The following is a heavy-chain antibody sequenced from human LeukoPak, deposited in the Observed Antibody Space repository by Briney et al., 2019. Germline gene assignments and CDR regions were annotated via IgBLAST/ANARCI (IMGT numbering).Heavy chain of an antibody. Sequence: GGSLRLSCAASGFIVSNNYMNWVRQAPGKGLEWVSALYSGGSTYYADSVKGRFTISRDNSDNTVYLQMDSLRADDTAMYYCARELLIAYGGAFDIWGQGKFGTVSS. D-gene: IGHD4-23*01. CDR3: ARELLIAYGGAFDI. V-gene: IGHV3-53*01. CDR2: LYSGGST. CDR1: GFIVSNNY. J-gene: IGHJ3*02.